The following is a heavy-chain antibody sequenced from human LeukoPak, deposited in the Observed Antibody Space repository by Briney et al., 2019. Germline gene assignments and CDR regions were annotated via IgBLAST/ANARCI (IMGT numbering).Heavy chain of an antibody. CDR2: INHSGST. J-gene: IGHJ4*02. V-gene: IGHV4-34*01. Sequence: SETLSLTCAVYGGSFSGYYWSWIRQPPGKGLEWIGEINHSGSTNYKPSLKSRVTISVDTSKNQFSLKLSSVTAADTAVYYCARGGLYLLWGQGTLVTVSS. CDR3: ARGGLYLL. CDR1: GGSFSGYY. D-gene: IGHD2-8*01.